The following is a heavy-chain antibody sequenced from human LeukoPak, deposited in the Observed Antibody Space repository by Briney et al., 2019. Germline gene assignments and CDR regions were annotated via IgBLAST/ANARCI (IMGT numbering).Heavy chain of an antibody. D-gene: IGHD3-10*01. Sequence: ASVKVSCKDSGNTFSGYDINWVRQASGQGPEWIGWMNPKGGNSNSAQKFRGRVTMTWDTSISTAYMELSSLTPEDTAVYYCARSIILVRGNIIGGREGGMDVWGQGTTVTVSS. V-gene: IGHV1-8*01. CDR3: ARSIILVRGNIIGGREGGMDV. CDR2: MNPKGGNS. CDR1: GNTFSGYD. J-gene: IGHJ6*02.